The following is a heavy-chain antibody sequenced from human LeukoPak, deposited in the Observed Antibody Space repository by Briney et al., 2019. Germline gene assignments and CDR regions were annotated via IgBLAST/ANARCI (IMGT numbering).Heavy chain of an antibody. J-gene: IGHJ4*02. CDR3: AHSKAVRSGYSLPPDY. CDR1: GFSLSTSGVG. D-gene: IGHD3-3*01. CDR2: IHWDDDK. Sequence: SGPTLVNPTQTLTLTCTFSGFSLSTSGVGVGWIRQPPGKALEWLALIHWDDDKRYSPSLKGRLTITKDTSKNQVVLTMTNMDPVDTATCYCAHSKAVRSGYSLPPDYWGQGTLVTVSS. V-gene: IGHV2-5*02.